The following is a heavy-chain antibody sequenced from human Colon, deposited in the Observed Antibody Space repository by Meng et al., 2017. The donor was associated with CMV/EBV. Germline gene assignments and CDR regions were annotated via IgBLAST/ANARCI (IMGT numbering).Heavy chain of an antibody. J-gene: IGHJ4*02. CDR1: GFTFSDYV. CDR2: ISSDGVDK. Sequence: GKSLKISCVVSGFTFSDYVIHWVRQAPGKGLQWTSAISSDGVDKHYADSVKGRFTISRDNAKNSLYLQMNSLRAEDTAIYYCARDGVVVLGATRDWGQGTLVTVSS. D-gene: IGHD2-15*01. V-gene: IGHV3-30-3*01. CDR3: ARDGVVVLGATRD.